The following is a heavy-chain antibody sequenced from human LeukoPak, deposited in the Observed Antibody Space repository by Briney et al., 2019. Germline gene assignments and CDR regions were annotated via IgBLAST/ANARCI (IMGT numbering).Heavy chain of an antibody. Sequence: SQTLSLTCTVSGGSISSGDYYWSWIRQPPGKGLEWIGYIYYSGSTYYNPSLKSRVIISVDTSKNQFSLKLSSVTAADTAVYYCARVFSYCSSTSCYDYYYGMDVWGQGTTVTVSS. J-gene: IGHJ6*02. D-gene: IGHD2-2*01. CDR3: ARVFSYCSSTSCYDYYYGMDV. V-gene: IGHV4-30-4*01. CDR1: GGSISSGDYY. CDR2: IYYSGST.